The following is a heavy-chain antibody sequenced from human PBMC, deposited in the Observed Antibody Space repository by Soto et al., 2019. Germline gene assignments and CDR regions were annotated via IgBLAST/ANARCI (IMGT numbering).Heavy chain of an antibody. CDR2: ISDNGGYT. J-gene: IGHJ4*02. CDR3: ASVVGLTTGYLDY. Sequence: PGGSLRLSCSASGFTFSSYAMSWVRQAPGKGLEWVSSISDNGGYTYYADSVKGRFTISRDNSKNTLYLQMNSLRAEDTAIYYCASVVGLTTGYLDYWGQGTLVTVSS. D-gene: IGHD1-26*01. V-gene: IGHV3-23*01. CDR1: GFTFSSYA.